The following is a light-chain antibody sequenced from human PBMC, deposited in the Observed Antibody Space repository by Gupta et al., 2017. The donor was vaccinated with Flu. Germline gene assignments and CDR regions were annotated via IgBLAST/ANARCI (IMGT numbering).Light chain of an antibody. J-gene: IGKJ1*01. CDR1: QTISNY. V-gene: IGKV1-39*01. Sequence: GDRVSITCRTSQTISNYLSWYQQRPGKAPKLLIYAASSLQSGVPSRFSGSGSGTDFTLTISSLQPEDFATYYCHQTYTPPRTFGQGTKVEI. CDR2: AAS. CDR3: HQTYTPPRT.